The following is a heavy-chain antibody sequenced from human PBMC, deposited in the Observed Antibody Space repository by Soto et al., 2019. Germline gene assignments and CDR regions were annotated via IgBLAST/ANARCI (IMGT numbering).Heavy chain of an antibody. Sequence: PGGSLRLSCAASGFTFSNDAMSWVRQAPGKGLEWVSGLSDGGGSTFYADSVKGRFTISRDNAKNTLYLQMRSLRAEDTAVYYCAKEGTTSPDKWFDPWGQGTLVTVSS. CDR3: AKEGTTSPDKWFDP. D-gene: IGHD2-2*01. CDR2: LSDGGGST. V-gene: IGHV3-23*01. J-gene: IGHJ5*02. CDR1: GFTFSNDA.